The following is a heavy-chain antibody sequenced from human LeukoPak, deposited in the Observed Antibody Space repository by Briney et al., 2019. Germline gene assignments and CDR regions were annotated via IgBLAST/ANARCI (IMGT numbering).Heavy chain of an antibody. Sequence: GGSLRLSCAASGFTFNYYAMSWVRQAPGKGLEGGSYISSSSSTIYYADSVKGRFTISRDNAKNSLYLQMNSLRAEDTAVYYCARDRRDYGDYVGVWWFDPWGQGTLVTVSA. D-gene: IGHD4-17*01. J-gene: IGHJ5*02. CDR2: ISSSSSTI. CDR1: GFTFNYYA. V-gene: IGHV3-48*01. CDR3: ARDRRDYGDYVGVWWFDP.